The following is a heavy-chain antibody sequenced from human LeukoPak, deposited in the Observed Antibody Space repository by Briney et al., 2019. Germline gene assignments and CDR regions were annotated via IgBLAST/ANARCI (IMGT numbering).Heavy chain of an antibody. CDR3: ARGPHPWPRIVVVVAAPNWFDA. J-gene: IGHJ5*02. D-gene: IGHD2-15*01. CDR2: INTNTGNP. Sequence: ASVKVSCKASGYTFTSYAMNWVRQAPGQGLEWMGWINTNTGNPTYAQGFTGRFVFSLDTSVSTAYLQISSLKAEDTAVYYCARGPHPWPRIVVVVAAPNWFDAWGQGTLVTVSS. CDR1: GYTFTSYA. V-gene: IGHV7-4-1*02.